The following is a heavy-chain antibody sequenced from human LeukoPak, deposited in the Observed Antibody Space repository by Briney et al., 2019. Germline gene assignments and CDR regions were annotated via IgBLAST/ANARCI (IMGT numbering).Heavy chain of an antibody. Sequence: ASVKVSCKASGYTFTGYYIHWVRQAPGQGLEWMGRINPNNGGTNYAQKLQGRVTMTTDTSTSTAYMELRSLRSDDTAVYYCARDLDQYSGRFGGFGHDFWGQGTLVTVSS. CDR2: INPNNGGT. V-gene: IGHV1-2*06. CDR1: GYTFTGYY. CDR3: ARDLDQYSGRFGGFGHDF. D-gene: IGHD1-26*01. J-gene: IGHJ4*02.